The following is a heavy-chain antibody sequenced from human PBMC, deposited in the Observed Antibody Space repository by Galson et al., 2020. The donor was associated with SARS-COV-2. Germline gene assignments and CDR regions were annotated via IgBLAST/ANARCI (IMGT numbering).Heavy chain of an antibody. CDR3: ARASDQGYYLDY. CDR2: VNPDTGGA. V-gene: IGHV1-2*06. D-gene: IGHD2-15*01. J-gene: IGHJ4*01. Sequence: APVKVSCQTSGYSFNDFFIHWVRQAPGRGLQWMGRVNPDTGGAIYAQAFQGRVTMFSDTSISAAYMDLTRLTSDDTAVYFCARASDQGYYLDYWGHGTLVSVSS. CDR1: GYSFNDFF.